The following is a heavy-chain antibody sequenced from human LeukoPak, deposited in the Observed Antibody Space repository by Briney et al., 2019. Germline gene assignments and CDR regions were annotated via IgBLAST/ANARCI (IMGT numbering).Heavy chain of an antibody. Sequence: SETLPLTCTVSGGSISSYYWSWIRQPPGKGLEWIGYIYYSGSTNYNPSLKSRVTISVDTSKNQFSLKLSSVTAADTAVYYCARGGYSYGPGFDYWGQGTLVTVSS. CDR1: GGSISSYY. J-gene: IGHJ4*02. D-gene: IGHD5-18*01. CDR2: IYYSGST. V-gene: IGHV4-59*01. CDR3: ARGGYSYGPGFDY.